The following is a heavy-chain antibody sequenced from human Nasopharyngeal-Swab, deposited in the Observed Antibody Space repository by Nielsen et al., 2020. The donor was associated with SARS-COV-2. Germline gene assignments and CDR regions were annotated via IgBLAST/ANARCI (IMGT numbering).Heavy chain of an antibody. J-gene: IGHJ4*02. CDR3: ARERARYSGYDSGDY. CDR1: EFTFRNYA. Sequence: GGSLRLSCAASEFTFRNYAMHWVRQAPGKGLEWVAVVWYDGSNKHYADSVKGRFTISRDDSKNTLYLQMSSLRAEDTAVYYCARERARYSGYDSGDYWGQGTLVTVSS. CDR2: VWYDGSNK. D-gene: IGHD5-12*01. V-gene: IGHV3-33*01.